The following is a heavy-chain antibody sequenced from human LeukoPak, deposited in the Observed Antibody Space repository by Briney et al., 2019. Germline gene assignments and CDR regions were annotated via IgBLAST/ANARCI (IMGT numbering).Heavy chain of an antibody. Sequence: GGSLRLSCAASGFIFSDYYMNWIRQAPGKGLEWVSYISSSGKTIYYADSVKGRFTISRDNAKNSLYLQMDSLRVEDTAVYYCAREDEVIFGVVTHLMSDVWGKGTTVTVSS. J-gene: IGHJ6*04. CDR3: AREDEVIFGVVTHLMSDV. D-gene: IGHD3-3*01. CDR2: ISSSGKTI. V-gene: IGHV3-11*01. CDR1: GFIFSDYY.